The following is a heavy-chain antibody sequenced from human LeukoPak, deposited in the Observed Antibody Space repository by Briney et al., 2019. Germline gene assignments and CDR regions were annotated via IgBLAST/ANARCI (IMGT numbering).Heavy chain of an antibody. Sequence: KPGGSLRLSCAASGFTFSSYSMNWVRQAPGKGLEWVSSISSSSSYIYYADSVKGRFTISRDNAKYSLYLQMNSLRAEDTAVYYCAREVTTPSPGAFDIWGQGTMVTVSS. D-gene: IGHD4-17*01. CDR3: AREVTTPSPGAFDI. CDR2: ISSSSSYI. J-gene: IGHJ3*02. V-gene: IGHV3-21*01. CDR1: GFTFSSYS.